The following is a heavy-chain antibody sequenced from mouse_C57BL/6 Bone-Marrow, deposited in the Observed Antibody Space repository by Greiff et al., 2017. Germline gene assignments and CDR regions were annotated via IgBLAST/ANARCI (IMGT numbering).Heavy chain of an antibody. CDR3: ARGLGMDYFDY. CDR1: GYAFSSSW. Sequence: QVQLKESGPELVKPGASVKISCKASGYAFSSSWMNWVKQRPGKGLEWIGRIYPEDGDTNYNRKFKGKATLTADKSSSTAYMQLSSLTSEDSAVYFCARGLGMDYFDYWGQGTTLTVSS. D-gene: IGHD4-1*01. V-gene: IGHV1-82*01. CDR2: IYPEDGDT. J-gene: IGHJ2*01.